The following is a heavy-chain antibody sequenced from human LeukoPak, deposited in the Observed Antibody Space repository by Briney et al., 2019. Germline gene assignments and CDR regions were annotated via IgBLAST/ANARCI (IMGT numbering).Heavy chain of an antibody. Sequence: GGSLRLSCAASGFSFSSYEMNWVRQAPGKGLEWVSAISGSGGSTYYADSVKGRFTISGDNSKNTLYLQMNSLRAEDTAVYYCAKDGSGYDPSNYYYYYGMDVWGQGTTVTVSS. CDR1: GFSFSSYE. V-gene: IGHV3-23*01. D-gene: IGHD5-12*01. CDR3: AKDGSGYDPSNYYYYYGMDV. CDR2: ISGSGGST. J-gene: IGHJ6*02.